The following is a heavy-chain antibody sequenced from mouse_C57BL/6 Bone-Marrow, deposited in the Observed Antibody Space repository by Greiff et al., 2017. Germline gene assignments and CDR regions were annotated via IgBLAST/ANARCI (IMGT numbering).Heavy chain of an antibody. Sequence: EVQLVESGGGLVQPGGSLKLSCAASGFTFSDYYMYWVRQTPEKRLEWVAYISNGGGSTYYPDTVKGRFTISRDNAKNTLYLQMSRLKSEDTAMYYCARHDAYYDYDKGWYFDVWGTGTTVTVSS. V-gene: IGHV5-12*01. CDR3: ARHDAYYDYDKGWYFDV. CDR2: ISNGGGST. J-gene: IGHJ1*03. D-gene: IGHD2-4*01. CDR1: GFTFSDYY.